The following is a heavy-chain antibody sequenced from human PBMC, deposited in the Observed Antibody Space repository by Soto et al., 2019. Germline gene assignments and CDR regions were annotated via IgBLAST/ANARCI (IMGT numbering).Heavy chain of an antibody. CDR3: AKDRRQYYYGSGSPWGYYYYYYGMDV. V-gene: IGHV3-23*01. CDR1: GFTFSSYA. CDR2: ISGSGGST. Sequence: GGSLRLSCAASGFTFSSYAMSWVRQAPGKGLEWVSAISGSGGSTYYADSVKGRFTISRDNSKNTLYLQMNSLRAEDTAVYYCAKDRRQYYYGSGSPWGYYYYYYGMDVWGQGTTVTVSS. D-gene: IGHD3-10*01. J-gene: IGHJ6*02.